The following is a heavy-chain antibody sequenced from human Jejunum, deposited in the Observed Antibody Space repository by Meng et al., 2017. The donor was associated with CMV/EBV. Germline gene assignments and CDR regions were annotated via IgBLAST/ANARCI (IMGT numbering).Heavy chain of an antibody. J-gene: IGHJ4*02. CDR2: FYYDGT. CDR1: VVSISRYF. CDR3: ARESTSRGKYYFDY. D-gene: IGHD2-2*01. V-gene: IGHV4-59*01. Sequence: TVSVVSISRYFWSWIRQSPGKGLEWIGYFYYDGTNYNPSLKSRATISVDTSKNQFSLQLSSVTAADTAVYYCARESTSRGKYYFDYWGQGTLVTVSS.